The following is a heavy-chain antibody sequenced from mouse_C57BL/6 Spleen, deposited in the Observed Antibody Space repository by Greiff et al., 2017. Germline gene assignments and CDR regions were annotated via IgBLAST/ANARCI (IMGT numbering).Heavy chain of an antibody. D-gene: IGHD1-1*01. CDR1: GYAFTNYL. CDR2: INPGSGGT. J-gene: IGHJ4*01. V-gene: IGHV1-54*01. CDR3: AREGAYYGSSYDAMYY. Sequence: VQEVESGAELVRPGTSVKVSCKASGYAFTNYLIEWVKQRPGQGLEWIGVINPGSGGTNYNEKFKGKATLTTDKSSSTAYMQLSSLTSEDSAVYCCAREGAYYGSSYDAMYYWGQGTSVTVSS.